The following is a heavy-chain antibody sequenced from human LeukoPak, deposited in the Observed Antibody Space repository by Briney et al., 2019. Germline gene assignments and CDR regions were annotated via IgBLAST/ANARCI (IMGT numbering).Heavy chain of an antibody. V-gene: IGHV3-21*01. CDR1: GFKFSDYR. Sequence: GGSLRLSCAASGFKFSDYRMTWVRQAPGKGLQWVASISALSTYVYYPDSVKRRFTISRDNARNSVYLQLNSLRDEDTALYFCARASYWFERSGHPQHYYFDYWGQGTMVALSS. CDR2: ISALSTYV. D-gene: IGHD3-22*01. CDR3: ARASYWFERSGHPQHYYFDY. J-gene: IGHJ4*02.